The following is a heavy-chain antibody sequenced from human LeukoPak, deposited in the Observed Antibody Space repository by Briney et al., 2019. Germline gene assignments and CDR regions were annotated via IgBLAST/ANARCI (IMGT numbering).Heavy chain of an antibody. Sequence: SETLSLTCTVSGGSVSSSSYYWSWIRQPPGKGLERNGSIYYSVSTYYNPSLKTRVTIPVDTSKNQFSLKLSSVTATDTAVYYCAGHDDPIVPAALFDYWGQGTLVTVSS. CDR3: AGHDDPIVPAALFDY. J-gene: IGHJ4*02. CDR1: GGSVSSSSYY. CDR2: IYYSVST. V-gene: IGHV4-39*01. D-gene: IGHD2-2*01.